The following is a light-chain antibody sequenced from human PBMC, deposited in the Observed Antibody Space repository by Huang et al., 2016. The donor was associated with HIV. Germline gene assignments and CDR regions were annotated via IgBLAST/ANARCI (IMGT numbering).Light chain of an antibody. CDR1: QTINRR. Sequence: DIQMTQSPSTLSASVGDRITITCRASQTINRRLAWCQQQPGKAPKVLIFDASSLESVVPPRFSGSGAGTEFTLTISNLQPDNFATYYCQQYESYPYTFGQGTKLQIK. CDR3: QQYESYPYT. CDR2: DAS. V-gene: IGKV1-5*01. J-gene: IGKJ2*01.